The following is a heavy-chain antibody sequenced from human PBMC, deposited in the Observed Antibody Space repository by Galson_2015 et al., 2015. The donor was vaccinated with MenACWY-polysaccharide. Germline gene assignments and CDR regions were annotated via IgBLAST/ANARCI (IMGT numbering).Heavy chain of an antibody. V-gene: IGHV4-39*01. Sequence: SEPLSLTCTVSGGSSSSSGYFWGWIRQPPGKGLEWIGRILSSGSTHYNPSLQSRVTIYVDTSKNQSSLKLTSVTAADTAVYYCARGDCSGGSCWNYWGQG. CDR1: GGSSSSSGYF. J-gene: IGHJ4*02. D-gene: IGHD2-15*01. CDR2: ILSSGST. CDR3: ARGDCSGGSCWNY.